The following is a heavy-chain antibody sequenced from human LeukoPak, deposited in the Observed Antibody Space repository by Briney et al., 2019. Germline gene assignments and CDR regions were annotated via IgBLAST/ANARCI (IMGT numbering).Heavy chain of an antibody. V-gene: IGHV1-69*06. Sequence: SVKVSCKASGGTFSSYAISWVRQAPGQGLEWMGGIIPIFGTANYAQKFQGRVTITADKSTSTAYMELSSLRSEDTAVYYCARGLGLWFGELLFDYWGQGTLVTVSS. CDR1: GGTFSSYA. D-gene: IGHD3-10*01. J-gene: IGHJ4*02. CDR2: IIPIFGTA. CDR3: ARGLGLWFGELLFDY.